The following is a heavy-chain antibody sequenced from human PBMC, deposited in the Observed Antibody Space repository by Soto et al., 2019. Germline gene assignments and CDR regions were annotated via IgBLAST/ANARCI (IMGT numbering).Heavy chain of an antibody. D-gene: IGHD5-18*01. CDR1: GGSISSSSYY. CDR2: IYYSGST. J-gene: IGHJ6*02. CDR3: ASRLDTAGYYGMDV. Sequence: QLQLQESGPGLVKPSETLSLTCTVSGGSISSSSYYWGWIRQPPGKGLEWIGSIYYSGSTYYNPSIKSRVTIYVDTSKRQFSRKLSSVTAADTAVYYCASRLDTAGYYGMDVWGQGTTVTVSS. V-gene: IGHV4-39*01.